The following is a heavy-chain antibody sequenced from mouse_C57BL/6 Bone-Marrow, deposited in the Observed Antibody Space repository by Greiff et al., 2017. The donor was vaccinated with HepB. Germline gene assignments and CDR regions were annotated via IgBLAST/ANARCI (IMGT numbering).Heavy chain of an antibody. J-gene: IGHJ3*01. CDR3: AKEEAGSSAWFAY. V-gene: IGHV5-17*01. D-gene: IGHD1-1*01. Sequence: EVHLVESGGGLVKPGGSLKLSCAASGFTFSDYGMHWVRQAPEKGLEWVAYISSGSSTIYYADTVKGRFTISRDNAKNTLFLQMTSLRSEDTAMYYCAKEEAGSSAWFAYWGQGTLVTVSA. CDR1: GFTFSDYG. CDR2: ISSGSSTI.